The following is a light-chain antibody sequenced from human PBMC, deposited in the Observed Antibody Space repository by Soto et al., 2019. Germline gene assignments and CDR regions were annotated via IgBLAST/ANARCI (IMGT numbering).Light chain of an antibody. J-gene: IGKJ5*01. CDR1: QSLLHSTGYNY. V-gene: IGKV2-30*02. CDR3: MQGTHWPIT. Sequence: DIVMTQSPLSLPVTPGEPASISCRSSQSLLHSTGYNYLDWFQQRPGRSPRRLIYKVSNRDSGVPARFSGSGSGTDFALKVSRVEAEDVGVYYCMQGTHWPITFGQGTRLEIK. CDR2: KVS.